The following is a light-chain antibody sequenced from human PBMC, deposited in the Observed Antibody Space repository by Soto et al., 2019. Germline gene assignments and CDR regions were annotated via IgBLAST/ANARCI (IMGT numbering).Light chain of an antibody. Sequence: DIQMTQSPSSLAASVGDRVTITCRASQGIIDYLAWYQQKPGKAPKLLIYAASTLQSGVPSRFSGSGAGTDFTLTFTSRQPEDVATYYCQKYNSAPRTFGQGTKVEIK. CDR2: AAS. CDR3: QKYNSAPRT. V-gene: IGKV1-27*01. J-gene: IGKJ1*01. CDR1: QGIIDY.